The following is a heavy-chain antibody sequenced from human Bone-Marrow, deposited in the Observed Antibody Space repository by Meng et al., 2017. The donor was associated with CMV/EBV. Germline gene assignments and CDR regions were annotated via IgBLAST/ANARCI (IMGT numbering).Heavy chain of an antibody. V-gene: IGHV3-23*03. CDR3: AKKSWSWVDP. Sequence: GESLKISCAASGFTFSSYAMSWVRQAPGKGLEWVSVIYSGGSSTYYADSVKGRFTISRDNSKNTLYLQMNSLRAEDTAVYYCAKKSWSWVDPWGQGTLVTVSS. J-gene: IGHJ5*02. CDR2: IYSGGSST. CDR1: GFTFSSYA.